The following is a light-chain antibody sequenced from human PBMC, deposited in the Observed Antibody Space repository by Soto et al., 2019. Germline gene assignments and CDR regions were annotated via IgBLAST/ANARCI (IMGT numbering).Light chain of an antibody. CDR1: QDVSIF. CDR2: DAS. V-gene: IGKV3-11*02. J-gene: IGKJ2*01. Sequence: EILLAQSPANLSLSPGERATLSCKASQDVSIFLAWYQQKHGQAPRLLIHDASNRATGVPARFSGSGSGRDFTLTIASLEPEDFAVYYCQQRSTWLYTFGQGTKLE. CDR3: QQRSTWLYT.